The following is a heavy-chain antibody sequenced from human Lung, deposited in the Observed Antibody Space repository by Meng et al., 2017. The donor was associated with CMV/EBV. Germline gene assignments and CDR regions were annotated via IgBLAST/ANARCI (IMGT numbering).Heavy chain of an antibody. V-gene: IGHV5-51*01. J-gene: IGHJ4*01. CDR1: GYTFAASW. CDR2: IYPGDSDT. CDR3: ARTNTPMFTWGPYFDY. D-gene: IGHD5-18*01. Sequence: GGSLRLSCTTSGYTFAASWIGWVRQMPGKGLEWMGIIYPGDSDTKYSPSFQGQVTISADKSLNTAYLQWSSLQASDTAIYYCARTNTPMFTWGPYFDYWGHGTXVTVSS.